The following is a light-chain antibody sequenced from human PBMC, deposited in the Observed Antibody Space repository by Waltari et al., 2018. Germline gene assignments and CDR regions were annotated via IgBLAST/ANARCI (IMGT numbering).Light chain of an antibody. CDR2: DVS. CDR1: SSDVGGYNS. CDR3: SSPSRNHVVL. V-gene: IGLV2-14*01. Sequence: QSALTQPASVSGSPGQSVTIFRAGTSSDVGGYNSVLWYQEHPGQAPSVLIYDVSDRPSGVSDLFSGAKCGNTASLAISVLQAEDEADAYCSSPSRNHVVLFGGATKLTVL. J-gene: IGLJ2*01.